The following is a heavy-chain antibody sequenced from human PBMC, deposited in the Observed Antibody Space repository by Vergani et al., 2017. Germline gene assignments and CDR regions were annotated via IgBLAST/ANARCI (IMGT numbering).Heavy chain of an antibody. CDR2: INHSGST. D-gene: IGHD3-3*01. CDR1: GGSISSGGYY. CDR3: AREIAYYDFWSGYYSHSPAF. Sequence: QVQLQESGPGLVKPSQTLSLTCTVSGGSISSGGYYWSWIRQHPGKGLEWIGEINHSGSTNYNPSLKSRVTISVDTSKNQFSLKLSSVTAADTAVYYCAREIAYYDFWSGYYSHSPAFWGQGTLVTVSS. V-gene: IGHV4-31*03. J-gene: IGHJ4*02.